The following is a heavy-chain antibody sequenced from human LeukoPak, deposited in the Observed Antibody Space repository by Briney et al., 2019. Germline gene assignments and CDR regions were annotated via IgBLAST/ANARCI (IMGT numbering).Heavy chain of an antibody. CDR1: GFTFSSYE. CDR2: ISSSGSTI. D-gene: IGHD3-16*02. J-gene: IGHJ4*02. Sequence: GGSLRLSCAASGFTFSSYEMNWVRQAPGKGLEWVSYISSSGSTIYYADSVKGRFTISRDNSRNTLSLQMNSLRTDDTAVYYCAKVTFGGVIADHFDSWGQGTLVTVSS. V-gene: IGHV3-48*03. CDR3: AKVTFGGVIADHFDS.